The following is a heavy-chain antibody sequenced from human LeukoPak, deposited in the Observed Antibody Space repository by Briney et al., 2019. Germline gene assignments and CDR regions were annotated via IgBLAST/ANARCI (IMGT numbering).Heavy chain of an antibody. CDR3: ARGPFGDITGTTYYYYYMDV. CDR2: INHSGST. J-gene: IGHJ6*03. Sequence: SETLSLTCAVYGGSFSGYYWSWIRQPPGKGLEWIGEINHSGSTNYNPSLKSRVTISVDTSKNQFSLKLSSVTAADTAVYYCARGPFGDITGTTYYYYYMDVWGKGTTVTVSS. CDR1: GGSFSGYY. V-gene: IGHV4-34*01. D-gene: IGHD1-7*01.